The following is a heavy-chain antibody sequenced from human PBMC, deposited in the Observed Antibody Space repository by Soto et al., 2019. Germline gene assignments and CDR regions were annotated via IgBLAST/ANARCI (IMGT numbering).Heavy chain of an antibody. J-gene: IGHJ4*02. Sequence: GGALRLSCAAPGFSFCWYLMTSGPPAPGKGLEWVANINQDGTEKHYVDSVKGRFTISRDNARNSLYLQMNSLRADDTAIYYCARGSSLSLRVTIFDFWGQGTLVTVSS. CDR2: INQDGTEK. CDR3: ARGSSLSLRVTIFDF. D-gene: IGHD4-4*01. V-gene: IGHV3-7*01. CDR1: GFSFCWYL.